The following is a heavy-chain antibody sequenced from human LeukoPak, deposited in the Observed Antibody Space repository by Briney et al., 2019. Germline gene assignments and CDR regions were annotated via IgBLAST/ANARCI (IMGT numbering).Heavy chain of an antibody. CDR2: IVVVSGNT. CDR3: AAAQNFPVYCSGGSCSYYFDY. Sequence: GTSVKVSCKASGFTFTSSAMQWVRQASGQRLEWVGWIVVVSGNTNYAQKFQERVTITRDMSTSTAYMELSSLRSEDTAVYYCAAAQNFPVYCSGGSCSYYFDYWGQGTLVTVSS. J-gene: IGHJ4*02. CDR1: GFTFTSSA. D-gene: IGHD2-15*01. V-gene: IGHV1-58*02.